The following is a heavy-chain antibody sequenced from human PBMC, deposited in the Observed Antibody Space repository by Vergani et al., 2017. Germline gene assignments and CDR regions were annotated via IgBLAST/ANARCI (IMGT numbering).Heavy chain of an antibody. J-gene: IGHJ6*02. D-gene: IGHD2-8*02. CDR3: ARGSRLVPPPRGVDYYYPGMDV. V-gene: IGHV3-30-3*01. Sequence: QVQLVESGGGVVQPGRSLRLSCAASGFTFSTYAMHWVRQAPGKGLEWVAVVSYDGSNKYYADSVKGRFTISRDNSKNTLSLQMNSLTAEDTAVYYCARGSRLVPPPRGVDYYYPGMDVWGQGTTVTVSS. CDR2: VSYDGSNK. CDR1: GFTFSTYA.